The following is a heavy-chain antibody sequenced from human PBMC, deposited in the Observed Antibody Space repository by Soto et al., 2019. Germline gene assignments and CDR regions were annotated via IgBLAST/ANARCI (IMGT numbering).Heavy chain of an antibody. D-gene: IGHD3-10*01. CDR1: GFTFSSYA. Sequence: EVQLLESGGGLVQPGGSLRLSCAASGFTFSSYAMSWVRQTPGKGLEWVSGISGSGGGTYYAASVRGRFTISRDNSKNTLYLQMNSLRAEDTAVYYCANQDSGSYYSAPLDYWGQGILVTVSS. CDR2: ISGSGGGT. V-gene: IGHV3-23*01. J-gene: IGHJ4*02. CDR3: ANQDSGSYYSAPLDY.